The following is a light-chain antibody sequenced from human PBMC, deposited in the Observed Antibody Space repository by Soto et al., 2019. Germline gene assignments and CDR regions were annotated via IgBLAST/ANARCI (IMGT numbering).Light chain of an antibody. CDR3: CSYAGSYTFV. V-gene: IGLV2-11*01. Sequence: QSVLTQPPSASGSPGQSLTISCKGSNRDVGAYKYVSWYQQHPGKAPKLMIYDVSQRPSGVPDRFSGSKSGNTASLTISGLQAEDEADYYCCSYAGSYTFVFGTGTKLTVL. CDR2: DVS. J-gene: IGLJ1*01. CDR1: NRDVGAYKY.